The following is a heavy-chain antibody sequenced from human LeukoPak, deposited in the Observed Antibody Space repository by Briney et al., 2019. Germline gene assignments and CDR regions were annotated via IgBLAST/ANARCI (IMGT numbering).Heavy chain of an antibody. V-gene: IGHV3-30*18. CDR2: ISYDGSNK. D-gene: IGHD2-15*01. Sequence: GGSLRLSCAASGFTFSSYGMHWVRQAPGKGLEWVAVISYDGSNKYYADSVKGRFTISRDNSKNTLYLQMNSLRAEDTAVYYCAKNGDRGAYCSGGTCYPYYYYYMDVWGKGTTVTISS. CDR1: GFTFSSYG. CDR3: AKNGDRGAYCSGGTCYPYYYYYMDV. J-gene: IGHJ6*03.